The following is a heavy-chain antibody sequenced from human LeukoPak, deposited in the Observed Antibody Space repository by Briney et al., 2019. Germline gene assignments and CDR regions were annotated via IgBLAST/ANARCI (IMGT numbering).Heavy chain of an antibody. CDR3: ARVTDYGHFDY. D-gene: IGHD4-17*01. CDR1: GFTFSSYA. Sequence: GGSLRLSCAASGFTFSSYAMHWVRQAPGKGLEWVAVISYDGSNKYYADSVKGRFTISRDNSKNTLYLQMNSLRAEDTAVYYCARVTDYGHFDYWGQGTLVTVSS. V-gene: IGHV3-30*14. J-gene: IGHJ4*02. CDR2: ISYDGSNK.